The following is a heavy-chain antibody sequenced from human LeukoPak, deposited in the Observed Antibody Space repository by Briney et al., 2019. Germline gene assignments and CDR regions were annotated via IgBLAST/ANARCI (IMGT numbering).Heavy chain of an antibody. J-gene: IGHJ4*02. Sequence: GASVKVSCKASGYTFTSYYMHWVRQAPGQGLEWMGIINPSGGSTSYAQKFQGRVTVTRDTSTSTVHMELSSLRSEDTAVYYCARGVAMRDSSGYYLGYWGQGTLVTVSS. CDR2: INPSGGST. V-gene: IGHV1-46*01. CDR1: GYTFTSYY. CDR3: ARGVAMRDSSGYYLGY. D-gene: IGHD3-22*01.